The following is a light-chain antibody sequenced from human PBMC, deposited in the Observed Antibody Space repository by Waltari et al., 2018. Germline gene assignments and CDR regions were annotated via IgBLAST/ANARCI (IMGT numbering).Light chain of an antibody. CDR2: GAS. V-gene: IGKV3-15*01. J-gene: IGKJ1*01. Sequence: ETVVTQSPGTLSVSPGERATLSCRTSQTIGRSLAWYQQKPGQAPRLVIYGASIRATGIPPRFSGSGSETEFALTISGLQSEDFAVYYCQQYNNWPPGTFGQGTKVEI. CDR3: QQYNNWPPGT. CDR1: QTIGRS.